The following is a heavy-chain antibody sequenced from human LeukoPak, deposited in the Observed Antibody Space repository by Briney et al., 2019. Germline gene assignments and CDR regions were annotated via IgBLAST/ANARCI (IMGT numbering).Heavy chain of an antibody. Sequence: GGSLRLSCAASGFTFSSYGMRWVRQAPGKGLEWVSAISGSGGSTYYADSVKGRFTISRDNSKNTLYLQMNSLRAEDTAVYYCAKDYRYDSSGYSRGDAFDIWGQGTMVTVSS. J-gene: IGHJ3*02. CDR2: ISGSGGST. CDR1: GFTFSSYG. CDR3: AKDYRYDSSGYSRGDAFDI. D-gene: IGHD3-22*01. V-gene: IGHV3-23*01.